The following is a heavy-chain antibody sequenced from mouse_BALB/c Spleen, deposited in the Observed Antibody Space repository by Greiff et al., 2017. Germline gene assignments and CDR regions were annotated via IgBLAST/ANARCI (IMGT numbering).Heavy chain of an antibody. V-gene: IGHV1-4*02. CDR3: ARLGRLSLDY. Sequence: VKLVESAAELARPGASVKMSCKASGYTFTSYTMHWVKQRPGQGLEWIGYINPSSGYTEYNQKFKDKTTLTADKSSSTAYMQLSSLTSEDSAVYYCARLGRLSLDYWGQGTSVTVSS. D-gene: IGHD3-2*02. CDR1: GYTFTSYT. J-gene: IGHJ4*01. CDR2: INPSSGYT.